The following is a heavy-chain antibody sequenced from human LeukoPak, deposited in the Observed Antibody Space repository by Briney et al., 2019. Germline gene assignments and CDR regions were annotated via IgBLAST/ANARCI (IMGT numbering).Heavy chain of an antibody. J-gene: IGHJ3*01. D-gene: IGHD5-24*01. Sequence: SETLSLTCTVSGASISSYYWSWIRQPPQEGLEWIGYIYYSGSTNYNPSLKSRVTISVDTSKKQFSLKLSSVTAADTAVYYCARDQFRAFDVWGQGTMVTVSS. CDR2: IYYSGST. CDR3: ARDQFRAFDV. V-gene: IGHV4-59*01. CDR1: GASISSYY.